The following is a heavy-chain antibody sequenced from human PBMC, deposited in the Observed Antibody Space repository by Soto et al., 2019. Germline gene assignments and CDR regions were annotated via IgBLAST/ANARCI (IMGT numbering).Heavy chain of an antibody. CDR3: AKADLGLRYFDWFLNAFDY. CDR2: ISWNSGSI. J-gene: IGHJ4*02. V-gene: IGHV3-9*02. CDR1: GFTSADYA. D-gene: IGHD3-9*01. Sequence: GGSLRLSCAASGFTSADYAMHWVRQAPGKGLEWVSGISWNSGSIGYADSVKGRFTISRDNAKNSLYLQMNSLRAEDTALYYCAKADLGLRYFDWFLNAFDYWGQGTLVTVSS.